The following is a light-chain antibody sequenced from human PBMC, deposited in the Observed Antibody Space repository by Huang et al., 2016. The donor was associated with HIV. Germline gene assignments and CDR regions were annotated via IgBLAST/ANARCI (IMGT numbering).Light chain of an antibody. V-gene: IGKV1-17*03. CDR1: LGISNR. CDR3: LQHNGHPLT. J-gene: IGKJ4*01. CDR2: DAS. Sequence: DIQMTQSPSVMSASVGDRVTISCRASLGISNRLVWFQQKPGRVPKRLIHDASSLESGVPTRFIGSGSGTEFTLTINSLQPEDFATYYCLQHNGHPLTFGGGTRVEIK.